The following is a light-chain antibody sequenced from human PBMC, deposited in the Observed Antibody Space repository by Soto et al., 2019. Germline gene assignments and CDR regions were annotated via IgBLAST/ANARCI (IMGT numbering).Light chain of an antibody. J-gene: IGKJ1*01. CDR1: QSVSGW. CDR3: QQYNGYSRT. CDR2: DAS. Sequence: DIQMTQSPSTLSASVGATVTVTGRASQSVSGWLAWYQQNPGEAPKLLIYDASALPRGVPSRFSGSGSGTEFTLTISSMQPDEFATFYCQQYNGYSRTVGQGTKVDIK. V-gene: IGKV1-5*01.